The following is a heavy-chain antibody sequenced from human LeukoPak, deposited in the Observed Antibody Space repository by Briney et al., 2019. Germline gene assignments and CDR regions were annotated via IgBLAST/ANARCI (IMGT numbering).Heavy chain of an antibody. V-gene: IGHV3-21*06. CDR2: IGYSGGDT. D-gene: IGHD5-24*01. CDR1: GFSFSSYS. CDR3: TRVGYIDEGIDY. Sequence: GGSLRLSCAASGFSFSSYSMTWVRQAPGKGLEWVAVIGYSGGDTHFADSVKGRFATSRDNAKNSLYLQMNSLRAEDTAIYYCTRVGYIDEGIDYWGQGTLVTVSS. J-gene: IGHJ4*02.